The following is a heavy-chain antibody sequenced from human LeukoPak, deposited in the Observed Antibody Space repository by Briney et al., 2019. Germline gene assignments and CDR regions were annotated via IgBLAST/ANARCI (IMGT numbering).Heavy chain of an antibody. D-gene: IGHD5-18*01. V-gene: IGHV1-69*05. CDR1: GGTFSSYA. CDR3: ARDGWSDTAMATGSFYFDY. CDR2: IILIFGKA. Sequence: SVKVSCKASGGTFSSYAISWVRQAPGQGLEWMGRIILIFGKANYAQKFQGRVTITTDESTSTAYMELSSLRSEDTAVYYCARDGWSDTAMATGSFYFDYWGQGTLVTVSS. J-gene: IGHJ4*02.